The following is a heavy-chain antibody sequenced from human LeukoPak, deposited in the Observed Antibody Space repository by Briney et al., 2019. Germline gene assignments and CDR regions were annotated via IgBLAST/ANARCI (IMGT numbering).Heavy chain of an antibody. CDR2: INPSGGST. D-gene: IGHD1-26*01. CDR1: GYTFTSYY. CDR3: ARGEGRIVGAKNFDY. J-gene: IGHJ4*02. Sequence: GASVKVSCKASGYTFTSYYMHWVRQAPGQGLEWMGIINPSGGSTSYAQKFQGRVTMTRDTSTSTVYMELSSLRSEDTAVYYCARGEGRIVGAKNFDYWGQGTLVTVSS. V-gene: IGHV1-46*01.